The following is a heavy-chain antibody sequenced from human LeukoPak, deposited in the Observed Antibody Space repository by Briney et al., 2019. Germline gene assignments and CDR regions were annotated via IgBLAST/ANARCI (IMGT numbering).Heavy chain of an antibody. V-gene: IGHV3-21*01. J-gene: IGHJ4*01. CDR2: ISSSSSYI. CDR1: GFTFSSYS. CDR3: ARDFESSRRLRHIDY. D-gene: IGHD4-17*01. Sequence: GGSLRLSCAASGFTFSSYSMNWVRQAPGKGLEWVSSISSSSSYIYYADSVKGRFTISRDNAKNSLYLQMNSLRAEDTAVYYCARDFESSRRLRHIDYWGHGTLVTVSS.